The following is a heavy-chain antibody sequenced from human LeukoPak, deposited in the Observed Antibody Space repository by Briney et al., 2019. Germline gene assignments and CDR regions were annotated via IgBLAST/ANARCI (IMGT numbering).Heavy chain of an antibody. CDR2: IYTSGST. CDR3: ARDGVENSSWYPLDS. J-gene: IGHJ4*02. D-gene: IGHD6-13*01. CDR1: GVSISSYY. Sequence: TSETLSLTCTVSGVSISSYYWSWVRQPAGEGLEWIGRIYTSGSTNYKPSLKSRVTMSVDTSKNQFSLKLTSVTAADTAVYYCARDGVENSSWYPLDSWGPGTLVTVSS. V-gene: IGHV4-4*07.